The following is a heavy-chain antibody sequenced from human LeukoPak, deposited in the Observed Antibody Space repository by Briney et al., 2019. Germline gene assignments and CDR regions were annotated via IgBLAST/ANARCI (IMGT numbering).Heavy chain of an antibody. D-gene: IGHD3-22*01. CDR2: ISSNGGST. CDR1: GFTFRNYV. J-gene: IGHJ3*02. CDR3: VKELYSDNGGYNDAFDI. Sequence: GGSLRLSCSASGFTFRNYVIHRVRQAPGNGLEYVSAISSNGGSTYYADSVKGRFTISRDNSKNTLYLQMRSLRAEDTAVYYCVKELYSDNGGYNDAFDIWGQGTMVTVSP. V-gene: IGHV3-64D*09.